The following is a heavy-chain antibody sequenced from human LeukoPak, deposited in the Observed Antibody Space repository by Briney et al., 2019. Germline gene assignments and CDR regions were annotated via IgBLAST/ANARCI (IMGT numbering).Heavy chain of an antibody. D-gene: IGHD5-24*01. Sequence: GGSLRLSCAASGFTFSSYGMHWVRQAPGKGLEWVAVIWYDGSNKYYADSVKGRFTISRDNSKNTLYLQMNSLRAEDTAVYYCARDGSRWLQLRDDAFDIWGQGTMVTVSS. V-gene: IGHV3-33*01. CDR2: IWYDGSNK. CDR1: GFTFSSYG. J-gene: IGHJ3*02. CDR3: ARDGSRWLQLRDDAFDI.